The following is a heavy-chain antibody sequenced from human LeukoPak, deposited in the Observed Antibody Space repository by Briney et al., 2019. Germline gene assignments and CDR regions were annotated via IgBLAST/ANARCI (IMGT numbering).Heavy chain of an antibody. CDR2: INPRGGST. D-gene: IGHD6-19*01. Sequence: ASVKVSCKASGYTFTSYYMHWVRQAPGQGLEWRGIINPRGGSTSCAQRFQRRVTMTRDTSTSTVYMYLSSLRSEETDVDYCARDGDKYSSGWYTFISYWGQGTLVTVSS. CDR3: ARDGDKYSSGWYTFISY. V-gene: IGHV1-46*01. J-gene: IGHJ4*02. CDR1: GYTFTSYY.